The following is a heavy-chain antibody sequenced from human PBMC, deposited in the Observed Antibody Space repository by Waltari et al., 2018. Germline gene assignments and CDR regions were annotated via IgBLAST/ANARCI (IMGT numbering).Heavy chain of an antibody. V-gene: IGHV4-59*01. Sequence: QVQLQESGPSLLKPSETLSLICTVSGGSISGFYWSWVRQPPGKGLDWIGYIYYTGSTNFNPSLKSRVTMSVDTSKNQFSLKLSSVTAAYMAFYYCARGGGGDWEWFDPWGQGTLVTVSS. J-gene: IGHJ5*02. CDR1: GGSISGFY. CDR3: ARGGGGDWEWFDP. D-gene: IGHD2-21*02. CDR2: IYYTGST.